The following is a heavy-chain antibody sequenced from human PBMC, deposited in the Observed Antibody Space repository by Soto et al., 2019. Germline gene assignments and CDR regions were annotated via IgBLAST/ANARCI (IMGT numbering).Heavy chain of an antibody. V-gene: IGHV3-74*01. D-gene: IGHD2-2*01. CDR2: ISDDGART. Sequence: PGGSLRLSCVASGFVFEVYWMHWVRQVPGKGLEWVSRISDDGARTDYADSVRGRFTISRDNANNALYLQMNALRGEDTAVYFCTRRPRPSSIGTGAAWGRGALVTDAS. CDR3: TRRPRPSSIGTGAA. J-gene: IGHJ5*02. CDR1: GFVFEVYW.